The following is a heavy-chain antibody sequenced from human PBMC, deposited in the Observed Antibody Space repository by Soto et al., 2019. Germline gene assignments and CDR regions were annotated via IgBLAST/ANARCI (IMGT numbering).Heavy chain of an antibody. CDR3: AKKRVLVPDMYHFDY. J-gene: IGHJ4*02. CDR1: GFSFSSYA. V-gene: IGHV3-23*01. Sequence: GGSLRLSCAASGFSFSSYAMNWVRQAPGKGLEWVSIISGDGGTTSYADSVKGRFTISRDNSKNTLYLQMNSLRAEDTAVYYCAKKRVLVPDMYHFDYWGQGTLVTVSS. D-gene: IGHD2-2*01. CDR2: ISGDGGTT.